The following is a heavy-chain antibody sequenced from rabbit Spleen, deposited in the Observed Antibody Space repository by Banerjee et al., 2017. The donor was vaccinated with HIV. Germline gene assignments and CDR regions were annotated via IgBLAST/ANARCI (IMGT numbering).Heavy chain of an antibody. CDR3: ARDLPGVIGWNFGW. Sequence: QSLEESGGDLVKPGGTLTVTCTVSGLDFGSSYWMCWVRQAPGKGLEWIACIDVGSRGVIHYASWAKGRFTVSKISSTTVTLQMTSLTAADTATYFCARDLPGVIGWNFGWWGPGTLVTVS. D-gene: IGHD4-1*01. CDR2: IDVGSRGVI. V-gene: IGHV1S40*01. J-gene: IGHJ6*01. CDR1: GLDFGSSYW.